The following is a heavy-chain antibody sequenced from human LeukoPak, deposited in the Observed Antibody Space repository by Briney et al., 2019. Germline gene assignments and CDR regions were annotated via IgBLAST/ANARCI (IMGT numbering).Heavy chain of an antibody. J-gene: IGHJ3*02. CDR3: ARDDYGGKLDI. D-gene: IGHD4-23*01. V-gene: IGHV3-33*01. CDR2: IWYDGSNK. CDR1: GFTFSNYD. Sequence: GGSLRLSCAASGFTFSNYDMHWVRQAPSKGLEWVAVIWYDGSNKYYADSVKGRFTISRDNSKNTLYLQMNSLRAEDTAVYYCARDDYGGKLDIWGQGTVVTVSS.